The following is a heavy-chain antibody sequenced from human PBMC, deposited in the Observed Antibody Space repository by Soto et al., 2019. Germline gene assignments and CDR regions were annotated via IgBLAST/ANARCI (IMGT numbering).Heavy chain of an antibody. Sequence: GGSLRLSCAASGFPFGGYAFHWVRQAPGKGLEWGSVIYSGGSTYYADSVKGRFTISRDNSKNTLYLQMNSLRAEDTAVYYCARESDAFDIWGQGTVVTVSS. CDR2: IYSGGST. CDR3: ARESDAFDI. V-gene: IGHV3-53*01. J-gene: IGHJ3*02. CDR1: GFPFGGYA.